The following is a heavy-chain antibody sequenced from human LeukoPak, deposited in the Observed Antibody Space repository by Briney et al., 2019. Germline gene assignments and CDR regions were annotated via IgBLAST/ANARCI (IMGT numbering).Heavy chain of an antibody. D-gene: IGHD3-10*01. Sequence: GGSLRLSCAASGFTFSSFEMNWVRQAPGKGLEWVANIKQDGSEKYYVDSVKGRFTISRDNAKNSLYLQMNSLRAEDTAVYYCARRKSYGSGSFGYWGQGTLVTVSS. J-gene: IGHJ4*02. V-gene: IGHV3-7*01. CDR3: ARRKSYGSGSFGY. CDR2: IKQDGSEK. CDR1: GFTFSSFE.